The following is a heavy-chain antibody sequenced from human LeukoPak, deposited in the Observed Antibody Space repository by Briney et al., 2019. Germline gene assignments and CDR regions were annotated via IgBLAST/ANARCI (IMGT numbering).Heavy chain of an antibody. D-gene: IGHD3-22*01. CDR2: SQTDGSGT. CDR1: GFTFSNYW. Sequence: GGSLRLSCAASGFTFSNYWMHWVRQAPGQGLVWVSCSQTDGSGTTYADSVKGRFTISRDNAKNSLYLQMNSLRAEDTALYYCARRIDYYDSRRNSRHYYYYMDVWGKGTTVTVSS. CDR3: ARRIDYYDSRRNSRHYYYYMDV. J-gene: IGHJ6*03. V-gene: IGHV3-74*01.